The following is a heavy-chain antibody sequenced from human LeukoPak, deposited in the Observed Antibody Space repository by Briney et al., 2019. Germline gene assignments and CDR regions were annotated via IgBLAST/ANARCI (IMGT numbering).Heavy chain of an antibody. J-gene: IGHJ4*02. CDR3: ARFPRSYPFDY. CDR2: ISYDGSKK. Sequence: GRSLRLSCAASGFTFSSYAMHWVRQAPGKGLEWVAIISYDGSKKYYLDSVKGRFTISRDNSKNTLDLQMNSLRAEDTAVYYCARFPRSYPFDYWGQGTLVTVSS. V-gene: IGHV3-30*04. D-gene: IGHD1-26*01. CDR1: GFTFSSYA.